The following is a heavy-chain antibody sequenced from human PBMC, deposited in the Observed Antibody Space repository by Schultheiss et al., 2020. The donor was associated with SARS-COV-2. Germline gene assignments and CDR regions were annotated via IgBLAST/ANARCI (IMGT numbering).Heavy chain of an antibody. Sequence: PETLSLTCTVSGGSISSSSYYWGWIRQPPGKGLEWIGEINHSGSTNYNPSLKSRVTISVDTSKNQFSLKLSSVTAADTAVYYCAREGDGDFDYWGQGTLVTVSS. CDR2: INHSGST. D-gene: IGHD2-8*01. CDR1: GGSISSSSYY. CDR3: AREGDGDFDY. V-gene: IGHV4-39*07. J-gene: IGHJ4*02.